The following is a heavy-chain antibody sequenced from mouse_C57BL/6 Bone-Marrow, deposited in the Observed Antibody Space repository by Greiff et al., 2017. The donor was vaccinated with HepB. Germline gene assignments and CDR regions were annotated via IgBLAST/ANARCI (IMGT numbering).Heavy chain of an antibody. CDR1: GFSFNTYA. V-gene: IGHV10-1*01. CDR2: IRSKSNNYAT. CDR3: VRCYDYPMDY. D-gene: IGHD2-4*01. J-gene: IGHJ4*01. Sequence: EVQGVESGGGLVQPKGSLKLSCAASGFSFNTYAMNWVRQAPGKGLEWVARIRSKSNNYATYYADSVKDRFTISRDDSESMLYLQMNNLKTEDTAMYYCVRCYDYPMDYWGQGTSVTVSS.